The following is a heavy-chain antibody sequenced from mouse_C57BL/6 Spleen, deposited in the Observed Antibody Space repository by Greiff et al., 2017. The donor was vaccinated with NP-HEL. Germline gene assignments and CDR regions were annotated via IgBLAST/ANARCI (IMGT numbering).Heavy chain of an antibody. J-gene: IGHJ4*01. CDR1: GFTFSDYG. D-gene: IGHD2-5*01. CDR3: ARRVYSNLYAMDY. CDR2: ISSGSSTI. V-gene: IGHV5-17*01. Sequence: EVNVVESGGGLVKPGGSLKLSCAASGFTFSDYGMHWVRQAPEKGLEWVAYISSGSSTIYYADTVKGRFTISRDNAKNTLFLQMTSLRSEDTAMYYCARRVYSNLYAMDYWGQGTSVTVSS.